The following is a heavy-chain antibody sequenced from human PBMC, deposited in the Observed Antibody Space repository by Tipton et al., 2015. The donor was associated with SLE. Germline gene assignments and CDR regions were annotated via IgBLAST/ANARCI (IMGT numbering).Heavy chain of an antibody. CDR2: IYSNGFT. CDR3: ATRGSSSWYFFDY. D-gene: IGHD6-13*01. J-gene: IGHJ4*02. Sequence: TLSLTCIVSGGSMNIYKWNWIRQPPGRGLEWIGLIYSNGFTMYNPSLKSRVAISADTSKRQFSLKLSSVTAADTAVYYCATRGSSSWYFFDYWGQGTLVTVSS. V-gene: IGHV4-59*12. CDR1: GGSMNIYK.